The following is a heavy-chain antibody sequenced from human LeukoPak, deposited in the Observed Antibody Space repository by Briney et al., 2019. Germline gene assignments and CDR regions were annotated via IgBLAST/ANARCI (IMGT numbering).Heavy chain of an antibody. CDR2: INPNSGGT. J-gene: IGHJ4*02. CDR1: GYTFTGYY. D-gene: IGHD3-10*01. CDR3: ARIKYRSVGSKKYYFDY. Sequence: ASVKVSCKASGYTFTGYYMHWVRQAPGQGLEWMGWINPNSGGTNYAQKFQGRVTMTRDTSISTAYMELSRLRSDDTAVYYCARIKYRSVGSKKYYFDYWGQGTLVTVSS. V-gene: IGHV1-2*02.